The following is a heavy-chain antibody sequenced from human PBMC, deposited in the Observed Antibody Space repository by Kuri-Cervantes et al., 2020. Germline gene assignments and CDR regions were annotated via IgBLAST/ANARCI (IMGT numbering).Heavy chain of an antibody. CDR2: MNPNSGNT. CDR3: ARGSGLRQQLVLRY. J-gene: IGHJ4*02. Sequence: ASVKVSCKASGYTFTSYDINWVRQATGQGLEWMGWMNPNSGNTGYAQKFQGRVTMTRNTSISTAYMELSSLRSEDTAVYYCARGSGLRQQLVLRYWGQGTLVTVSS. D-gene: IGHD6-13*01. CDR1: GYTFTSYD. V-gene: IGHV1-8*01.